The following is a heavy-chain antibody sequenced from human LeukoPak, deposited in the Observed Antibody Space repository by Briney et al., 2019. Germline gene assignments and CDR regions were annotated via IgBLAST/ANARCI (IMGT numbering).Heavy chain of an antibody. J-gene: IGHJ4*02. CDR1: GGSFSGYY. Sequence: KPSETLSLTCAVYGGSFSGYYWSWIHQPPGKGLEWIGEINHSGSTNYNPSLKSRVTISVDTSKNQFSLKLSSVTAADTAVYYCARGRRVDYWGQGTLVTVSS. CDR3: ARGRRVDY. V-gene: IGHV4-34*01. CDR2: INHSGST.